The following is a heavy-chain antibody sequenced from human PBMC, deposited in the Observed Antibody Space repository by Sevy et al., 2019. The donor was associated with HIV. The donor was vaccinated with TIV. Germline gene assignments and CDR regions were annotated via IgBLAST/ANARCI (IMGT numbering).Heavy chain of an antibody. J-gene: IGHJ4*02. Sequence: ASVKVSCKASGYTFTGYYMHWVRQAPGQGLEWMGWINPNSGGTNYAQMFQGRVTMTRDTSISTAYMELSRLRSDDTAVYYCAGEDGYSGYDSLDYWGQGTLVTVSS. CDR1: GYTFTGYY. D-gene: IGHD5-12*01. CDR3: AGEDGYSGYDSLDY. V-gene: IGHV1-2*02. CDR2: INPNSGGT.